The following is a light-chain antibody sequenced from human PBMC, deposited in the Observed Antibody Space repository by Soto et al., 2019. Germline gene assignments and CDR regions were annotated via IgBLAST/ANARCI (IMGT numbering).Light chain of an antibody. J-gene: IGKJ4*01. V-gene: IGKV1-5*03. CDR3: QQVNSYPRT. Sequence: DILMTQSPSTLSASVGATVAITCRASQTISSWVAWYQQKPGRAPKLLIYRASSLESGVPSRFSGSGSGTEFTLTISGLQPDDFASYYCQQVNSYPRTFGGGTKVDIK. CDR1: QTISSW. CDR2: RAS.